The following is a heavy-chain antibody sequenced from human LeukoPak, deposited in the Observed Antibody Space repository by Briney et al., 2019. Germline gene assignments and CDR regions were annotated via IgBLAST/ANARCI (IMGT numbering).Heavy chain of an antibody. CDR1: GGSFSGYY. J-gene: IGHJ4*02. CDR2: INHSGST. D-gene: IGHD3-10*01. V-gene: IGHV4-34*01. CDR3: ARLRRGYYFDY. Sequence: PSETLSLTCDVYGGSFSGYYWSWIRQPPGKGLEWIGEINHSGSTNYNPSLKSRVTISVDTSKNQFSLKLSSVTAADTAVYYCARLRRGYYFDYWGQGTLVTVSS.